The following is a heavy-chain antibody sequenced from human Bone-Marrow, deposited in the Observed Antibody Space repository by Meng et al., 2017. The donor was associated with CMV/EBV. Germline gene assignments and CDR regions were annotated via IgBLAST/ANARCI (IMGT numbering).Heavy chain of an antibody. Sequence: ASVKVSCKASGYTFTNYVISWVRQAPGQGLEWMGWISAYNGNTHFAQKFQGRVTMTTDTSTSTAYMELRSLSSDDAAVYYCARDHQGRYDVLTGYYTNYYYGMDVWGQGITVTVSS. D-gene: IGHD3-9*01. CDR1: GYTFTNYV. V-gene: IGHV1-18*01. CDR3: ARDHQGRYDVLTGYYTNYYYGMDV. CDR2: ISAYNGNT. J-gene: IGHJ6*02.